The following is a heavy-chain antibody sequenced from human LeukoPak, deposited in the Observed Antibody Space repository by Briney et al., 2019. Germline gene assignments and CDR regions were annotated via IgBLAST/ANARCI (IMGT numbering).Heavy chain of an antibody. Sequence: KSSETLSLTCSVSGDSVRSYYWSWIRQSPGKGLEWIGNIYYGGSINYNPSLRSRLSISIDTSKNQFSLRLNTVTAADTAFYYCARREEYYFGSGSYDNWFDPWGQGTPVTVSS. J-gene: IGHJ5*02. CDR2: IYYGGSI. D-gene: IGHD3-10*01. CDR3: ARREEYYFGSGSYDNWFDP. CDR1: GDSVRSYY. V-gene: IGHV4-59*08.